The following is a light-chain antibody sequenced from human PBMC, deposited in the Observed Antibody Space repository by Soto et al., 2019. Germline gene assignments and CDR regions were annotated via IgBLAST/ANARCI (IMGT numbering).Light chain of an antibody. CDR2: GAS. CDR3: HQYGSSPRT. CDR1: QSVPSNY. Sequence: EIVLTQSPGTLSLSPGETVTLSCRASQSVPSNYLAWYQQKPGQAPRVVVLGASTRATGIPDRFSGSGSGTDFTLTISRLEPEDCAVFYCHQYGSSPRTLGGGTKVDIK. J-gene: IGKJ4*01. V-gene: IGKV3-20*01.